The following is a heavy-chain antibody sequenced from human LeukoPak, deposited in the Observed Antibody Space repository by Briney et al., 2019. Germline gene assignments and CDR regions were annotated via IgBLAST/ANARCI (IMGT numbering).Heavy chain of an antibody. Sequence: GGSLRLSCAASGFTFSSYSMNWVRQAPGKGLEWVSSISSSSSYIYYADSVKGRFTISRDNAKNSLYLQMNSLRAEDTAVYYCAKDRGIVVVPAAISLDAFDIWGQGTMVTVSS. CDR2: ISSSSSYI. CDR1: GFTFSSYS. CDR3: AKDRGIVVVPAAISLDAFDI. J-gene: IGHJ3*02. V-gene: IGHV3-21*01. D-gene: IGHD2-2*02.